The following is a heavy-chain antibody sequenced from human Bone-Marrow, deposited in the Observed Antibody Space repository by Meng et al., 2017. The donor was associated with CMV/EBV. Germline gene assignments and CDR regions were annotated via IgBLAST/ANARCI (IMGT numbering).Heavy chain of an antibody. V-gene: IGHV2-5*01. CDR1: GFSLSTSGVG. CDR3: AHRRGYDFWSGPGAFDI. J-gene: IGHJ3*02. CDR2: IYWNDDK. D-gene: IGHD3-3*01. Sequence: SGPTLVKPTQTLTLTCTFSGFSLSTSGVGVGWIRQPPGKALEWLALIYWNDDKRYSPSLKSRLTITKDTYKNQVVLTMTNMDPVDTATYYCAHRRGYDFWSGPGAFDIWGQGTMVTVSS.